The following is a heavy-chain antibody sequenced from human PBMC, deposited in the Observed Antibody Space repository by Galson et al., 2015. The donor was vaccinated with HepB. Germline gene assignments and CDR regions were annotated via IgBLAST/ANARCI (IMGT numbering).Heavy chain of an antibody. J-gene: IGHJ4*02. V-gene: IGHV3-74*01. CDR2: INRDGTTI. D-gene: IGHD3-16*01. CDR1: GFTLSSYW. Sequence: SLRLSCAASGFTLSSYWMHWVRQASGKGLVWVSRINRDGTTINYADSVRGRFTISRDHAKNTLYLQMNSPTADDTAVYYCAKDFGGPEDSWGQGTLVTVSS. CDR3: AKDFGGPEDS.